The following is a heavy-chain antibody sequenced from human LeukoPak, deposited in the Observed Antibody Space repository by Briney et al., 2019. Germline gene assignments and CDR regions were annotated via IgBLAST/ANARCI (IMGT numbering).Heavy chain of an antibody. CDR2: FYYSGSA. J-gene: IGHJ4*02. CDR1: GGSISSSSYY. D-gene: IGHD2-15*01. Sequence: SETLSLACTVSGGSISSSSYYWGWIRQPPGKGLEWIGTFYYSGSASYNPSLKSRVTISVGTSKSQFSLRLSSVTAADTAVYYCARIDVVVAATMDFWGQGTLVTVSS. V-gene: IGHV4-39*07. CDR3: ARIDVVVAATMDF.